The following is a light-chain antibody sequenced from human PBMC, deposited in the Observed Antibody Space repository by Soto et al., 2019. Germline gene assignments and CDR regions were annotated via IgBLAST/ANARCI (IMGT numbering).Light chain of an antibody. CDR1: QFVSSR. V-gene: IGKV3-15*01. Sequence: HCPATLSASPVERVTLSCRAIQFVSSRLAWYQRRPGQVPRLLIYDTSTRAPGISARFSGSGSGTEFTLTISSLQSEDFAVYYCQEYIQWPPGMFGPGSKVAIK. CDR3: QEYIQWPPGM. CDR2: DTS. J-gene: IGKJ1*01.